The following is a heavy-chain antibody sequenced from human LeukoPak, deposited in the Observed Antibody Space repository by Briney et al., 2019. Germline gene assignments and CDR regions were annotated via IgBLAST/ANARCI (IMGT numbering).Heavy chain of an antibody. CDR3: AKGRSSGYPDRDAFDI. CDR2: ISISGSTI. D-gene: IGHD3-22*01. Sequence: SGGSLRLSCAASGFTFSSFEMNWARQAPGKGLEWVSYISISGSTIYYADSVKGRFTISRDNAKNSLYLQMNSLRAEDTAVYYCAKGRSSGYPDRDAFDIWGQGAMVTVSS. CDR1: GFTFSSFE. J-gene: IGHJ3*02. V-gene: IGHV3-48*03.